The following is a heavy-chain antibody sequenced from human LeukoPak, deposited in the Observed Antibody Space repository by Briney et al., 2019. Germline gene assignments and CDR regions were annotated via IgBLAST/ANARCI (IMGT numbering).Heavy chain of an antibody. D-gene: IGHD3-22*01. CDR2: ISAYNGNT. CDR3: ARDLPESSGYYYGVDY. V-gene: IGHV1-18*01. Sequence: ASVKVSCKASGYTFTSYGISWVRQAPGQGLEWMGWISAYNGNTNYAQKLQGRVTMTTDTSTSTAYMELRNLRSDDTAVYYCARDLPESSGYYYGVDYWGQGTLVTVSS. CDR1: GYTFTSYG. J-gene: IGHJ4*02.